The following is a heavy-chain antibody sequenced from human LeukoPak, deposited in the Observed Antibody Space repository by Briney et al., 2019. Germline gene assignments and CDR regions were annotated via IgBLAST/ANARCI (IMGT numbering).Heavy chain of an antibody. CDR3: VKHSGGVYGNSDY. CDR2: VGRGGGDT. Sequence: RGSLRLSCVASGFTFSNNAAGWFRQAPGKGLEWVSTVGRGGGDTYYADSVRGRFTISKDSSKNTLQMNSLSADDTAMYYCVKHSGGVYGNSDYWGQGILVTVSS. J-gene: IGHJ4*02. V-gene: IGHV3-23*01. D-gene: IGHD1-1*01. CDR1: GFTFSNNA.